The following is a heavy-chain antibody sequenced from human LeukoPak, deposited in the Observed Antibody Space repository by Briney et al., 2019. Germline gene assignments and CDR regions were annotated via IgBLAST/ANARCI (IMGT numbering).Heavy chain of an antibody. CDR2: NIPIFGTA. CDR3: ARGGYCSSTSCYAGSLMDV. D-gene: IGHD2-2*01. V-gene: IGHV1-69*06. Sequence: ASVKVSCKAPGGTFSSYAISWVRQAPGQGLEWMGGNIPIFGTANYAQKFQGRVTITADKSTSTAYMELSSLRSEDTAVYYCARGGYCSSTSCYAGSLMDVWGKGTTVTVSS. CDR1: GGTFSSYA. J-gene: IGHJ6*04.